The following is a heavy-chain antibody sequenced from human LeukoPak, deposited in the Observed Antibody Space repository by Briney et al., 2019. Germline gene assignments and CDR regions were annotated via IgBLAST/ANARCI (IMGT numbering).Heavy chain of an antibody. J-gene: IGHJ5*02. CDR1: GFTVSSYG. CDR2: VYSDGIT. CDR3: VRDRAEGRAWVEFDP. Sequence: GGSLRLSCAASGFTVSSYGMSWVRQAPGKGPEWVSLVYSDGITRYADSVQGRFTISRDNSKNTVYLRMNNLRVEDTAVYHCVRDRAEGRAWVEFDPWGQGILVIVSS. V-gene: IGHV3-66*02.